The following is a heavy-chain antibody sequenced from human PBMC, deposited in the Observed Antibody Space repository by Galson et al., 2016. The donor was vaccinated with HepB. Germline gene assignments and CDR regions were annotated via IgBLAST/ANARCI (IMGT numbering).Heavy chain of an antibody. CDR1: GGTFSNCA. Sequence: SVKVSCKASGGTFSNCAISWVRQAPGQGLEWMGGIIPIFDATNYAQKFQGRVTITADKSTTTAYMELSSLTSEGTAVYYCAREGYGSGSYSHDFWGQGTLVTVSS. CDR2: IIPIFDAT. V-gene: IGHV1-69*06. J-gene: IGHJ4*02. D-gene: IGHD3-10*01. CDR3: AREGYGSGSYSHDF.